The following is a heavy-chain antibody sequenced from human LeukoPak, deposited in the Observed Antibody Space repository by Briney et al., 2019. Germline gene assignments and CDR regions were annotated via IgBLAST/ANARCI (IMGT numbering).Heavy chain of an antibody. J-gene: IGHJ4*02. CDR3: ASGAYSNYEDY. D-gene: IGHD4-11*01. V-gene: IGHV4-4*07. CDR1: GGSISSYY. CDR2: IYTSGST. Sequence: PSETLSLTCTVSGGSISSYYWSWIRQPAGKGLEWIGRIYTSGSTYYNPSLKSRVTISVDTSKNQFSLKLSSVTAADTAVYYCASGAYSNYEDYWGQGTLVTVSS.